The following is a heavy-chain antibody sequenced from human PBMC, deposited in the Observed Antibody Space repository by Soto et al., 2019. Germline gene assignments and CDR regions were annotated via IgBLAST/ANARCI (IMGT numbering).Heavy chain of an antibody. V-gene: IGHV3-23*01. J-gene: IGHJ4*02. Sequence: ESLKISCAASGFTFSSYAMSWVRQAPGKGLEWVSAISGSGGSTYYADSVKGRFTISRDNSKNTLYLQMNSLRAEDTAVYYCAKPPSKLARGAFDYWGQGTLVTVSS. CDR1: GFTFSSYA. CDR2: ISGSGGST. D-gene: IGHD6-13*01. CDR3: AKPPSKLARGAFDY.